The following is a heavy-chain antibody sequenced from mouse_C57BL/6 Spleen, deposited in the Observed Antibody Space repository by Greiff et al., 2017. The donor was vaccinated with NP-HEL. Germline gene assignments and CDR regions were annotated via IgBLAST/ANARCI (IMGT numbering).Heavy chain of an antibody. D-gene: IGHD1-1*01. Sequence: QVQLKQSGAELVRPGTSVKVSCKASGYAFTNYLIEWVKQRPGQGLEWIGVLNPGSGGTNYNEKFKGKATLTADKSSSTAYMQLSSLTSEDSAVYFCAREKYYGSSYPYAMDYWGQGTSVTVSS. CDR1: GYAFTNYL. CDR2: LNPGSGGT. J-gene: IGHJ4*01. V-gene: IGHV1-54*01. CDR3: AREKYYGSSYPYAMDY.